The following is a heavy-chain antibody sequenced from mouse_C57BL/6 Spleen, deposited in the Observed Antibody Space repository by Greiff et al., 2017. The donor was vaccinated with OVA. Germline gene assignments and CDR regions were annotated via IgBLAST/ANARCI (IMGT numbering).Heavy chain of an antibody. V-gene: IGHV1-64*01. Sequence: QVQLQQPGAELVKPGASVKLSCKASGYTFTSYWMHWVKQRPGQGLEWIGMIHPNSGSTNYNEKFKSKATLTVDKSSSTAYMQLSSLTSEDSAVDYCAIEPRYYGSSLFDYWGQGTTLTVSS. CDR2: IHPNSGST. D-gene: IGHD1-1*01. J-gene: IGHJ2*01. CDR3: AIEPRYYGSSLFDY. CDR1: GYTFTSYW.